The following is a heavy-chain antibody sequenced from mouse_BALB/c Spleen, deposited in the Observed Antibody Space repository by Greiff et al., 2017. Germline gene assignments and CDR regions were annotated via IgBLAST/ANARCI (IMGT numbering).Heavy chain of an antibody. J-gene: IGHJ3*01. CDR2: INPNNGGT. CDR3: ARGDYYGMPAWFAY. Sequence: VQLKESGPELVKPGASVKIPCKASGYTFTDYNMDWVKQSHGKSLEWIGDINPNNGGTIYNQKFKGKATLTVDKSSSTAYMELRSLTSEDTAVYYCARGDYYGMPAWFAYWGQGTLVTVSA. D-gene: IGHD1-1*01. CDR1: GYTFTDYN. V-gene: IGHV1-18*01.